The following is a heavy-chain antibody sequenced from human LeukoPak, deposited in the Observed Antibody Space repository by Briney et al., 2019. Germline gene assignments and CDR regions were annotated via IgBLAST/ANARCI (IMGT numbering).Heavy chain of an antibody. CDR3: ARGRDRGASTPFDY. D-gene: IGHD1-26*01. V-gene: IGHV1-2*02. Sequence: ASVKVSCKASGYTFTGYYIHWVRQAPGQGLEWMGWINPNSGATNYAQKFQGRVTMTRDTSISTVYMELSSLRSDDTAVYYCARGRDRGASTPFDYWGQGTLVTVSS. CDR1: GYTFTGYY. CDR2: INPNSGAT. J-gene: IGHJ4*02.